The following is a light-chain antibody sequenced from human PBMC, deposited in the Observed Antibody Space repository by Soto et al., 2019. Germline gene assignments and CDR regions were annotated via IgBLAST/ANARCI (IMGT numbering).Light chain of an antibody. CDR1: QSALSSSNNRNI. V-gene: IGKV4-1*01. CDR3: QQFYSKPPRLT. Sequence: DLVMTQSPASLAVSLGERATINCKSSQSALSSSNNRNILSWYQQKPGQPPKLLIYWASTRVSGVADRFSGSGSGTDYTLTISSLQAEDVAVYYCQQFYSKPPRLTFGGGTKVEIK. J-gene: IGKJ4*01. CDR2: WAS.